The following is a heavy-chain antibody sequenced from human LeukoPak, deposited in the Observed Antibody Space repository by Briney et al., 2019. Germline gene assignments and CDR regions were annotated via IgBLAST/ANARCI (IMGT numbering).Heavy chain of an antibody. CDR2: TYYRSKWYN. V-gene: IGHV6-1*01. CDR1: GDSVSSSSVA. J-gene: IGHJ4*02. Sequence: SQTLSLTCAISGDSVSSSSVAWNWIRQSPSRGLEWLGRTYYRSKWYNDYAESVKSRITINADTSKNQFSLHLSSVTAADTAVYYCARGRGSGYPDYWGQGTLVTVSS. D-gene: IGHD3-22*01. CDR3: ARGRGSGYPDY.